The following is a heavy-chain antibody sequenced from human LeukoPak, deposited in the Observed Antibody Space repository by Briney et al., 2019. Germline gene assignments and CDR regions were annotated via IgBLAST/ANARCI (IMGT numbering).Heavy chain of an antibody. CDR1: AYTFTSYG. CDR2: ISAYNGNT. CDR3: ARDYPTAAVRIDY. V-gene: IGHV1-18*01. D-gene: IGHD6-25*01. J-gene: IGHJ4*02. Sequence: GASVNVSCKASAYTFTSYGISWVRQAPGQGLEWLGWISAYNGNTNYAQKLQGRVTLTTDTSTSTAYMEVRSLRSDDTAVYYCARDYPTAAVRIDYWGQGTLVTVSS.